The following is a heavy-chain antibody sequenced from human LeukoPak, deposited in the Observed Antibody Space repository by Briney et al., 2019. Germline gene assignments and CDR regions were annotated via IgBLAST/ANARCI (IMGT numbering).Heavy chain of an antibody. CDR3: VKDKYYGSGSPTFDY. Sequence: GGSLRLSCSASGFTFSSYAMHWARQAPGKGLEYVSAMSGNGGSTYYADSVKGRFTISRDNSKNTLYLQMSSLRAEDTAVYYCVKDKYYGSGSPTFDYWGQGTLVTVSS. CDR1: GFTFSSYA. CDR2: MSGNGGST. D-gene: IGHD3-10*01. J-gene: IGHJ4*02. V-gene: IGHV3-64D*06.